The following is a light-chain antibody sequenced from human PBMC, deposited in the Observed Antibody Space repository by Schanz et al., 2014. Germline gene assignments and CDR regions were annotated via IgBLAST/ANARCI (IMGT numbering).Light chain of an antibody. CDR3: QSYDSSLIGWV. V-gene: IGLV1-40*01. Sequence: QSVLTQPPSVSGAPGQRVTISCTGSNFNIGAVYDVHWYQQLPGTAPKLLIYGNSNRPSGVPDRFSGSKSGTSASLAITGLQAEDEADYYCQSYDSSLIGWVFGGGTKLPVL. J-gene: IGLJ3*02. CDR2: GNS. CDR1: NFNIGAVYD.